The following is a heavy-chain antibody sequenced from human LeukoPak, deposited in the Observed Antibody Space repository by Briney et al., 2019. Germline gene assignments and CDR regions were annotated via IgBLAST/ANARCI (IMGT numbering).Heavy chain of an antibody. D-gene: IGHD2-2*01. CDR2: ISWNRSST. J-gene: IGHJ3*02. Sequence: GGSLRLSCAASGFTFSSYSMNWVRPAPGKGLEWVSGISWNRSSTGYADSVKGRFTISRDNAKHPLCLQLNSMRAEDTALYYCAKLVRGHESFYMGNRATMVTLS. CDR3: AKLVRGHESFYM. CDR1: GFTFSSYS. V-gene: IGHV3-9*01.